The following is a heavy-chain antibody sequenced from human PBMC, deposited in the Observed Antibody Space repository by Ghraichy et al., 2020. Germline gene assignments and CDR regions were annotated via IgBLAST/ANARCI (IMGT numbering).Heavy chain of an antibody. Sequence: GGSLRLSCAASGFTFSSYSMNWVRQAPGKGLEWVSSISSSSSYIYYADSVKGRFTISRDNAKNSLYLQMNSLRAEDTAVYYCAREGGYCSSTSCYTGVGYYYYGMDVWGQGTTVTVSS. CDR2: ISSSSSYI. CDR3: AREGGYCSSTSCYTGVGYYYYGMDV. J-gene: IGHJ6*02. V-gene: IGHV3-21*01. D-gene: IGHD2-2*02. CDR1: GFTFSSYS.